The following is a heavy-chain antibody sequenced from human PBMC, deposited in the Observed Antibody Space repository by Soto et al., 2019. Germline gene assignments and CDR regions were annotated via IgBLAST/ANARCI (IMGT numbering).Heavy chain of an antibody. J-gene: IGHJ4*02. V-gene: IGHV4-30-2*01. CDR2: MYPSGST. D-gene: IGHD3-10*01. CDR3: ATRSGSGDYVDN. CDR1: GGSISSGGYC. Sequence: QLQLQESGSGLVKPSETLSLTCTVSGGSISSGGYCWSWIRQPPGKDLEWIGYMYPSGSTYYIPSLSRRVTGSVDRSKTQFSLRLSAVTAADTAVYHCATRSGSGDYVDNWGQGTLVTVSS.